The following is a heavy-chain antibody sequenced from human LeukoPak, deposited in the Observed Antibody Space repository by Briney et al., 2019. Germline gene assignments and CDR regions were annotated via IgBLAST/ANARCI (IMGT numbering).Heavy chain of an antibody. V-gene: IGHV3-23*01. CDR3: AKDHVLLWFGELDY. J-gene: IGHJ4*02. CDR2: ISGSGGST. D-gene: IGHD3-10*01. Sequence: GGSLRLSCAASGFTVSSYGMSWVRQAPGKGLEWVSAISGSGGSTYYADSVKGRFTISRDNSKNTLYLQMNSLRAEDTAVYYCAKDHVLLWFGELDYWGQGTLVTVSS. CDR1: GFTVSSYG.